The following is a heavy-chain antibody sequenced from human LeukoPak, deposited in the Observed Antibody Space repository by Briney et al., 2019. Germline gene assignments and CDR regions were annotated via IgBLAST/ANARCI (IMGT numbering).Heavy chain of an antibody. CDR3: ARTYDSSGYYPFDY. CDR2: IYYSGST. V-gene: IGHV4-59*01. J-gene: IGHJ4*02. CDR1: GGSIIIYC. Sequence: RCSETQSLTCTVSGGSIIIYCWSWIRQPPGKGLEWIGYIYYSGSTNYNPSLKSRVTISVDTSKNQFSLKLSSVTAADTAVYYCARTYDSSGYYPFDYWGQGTLVTVSS. D-gene: IGHD3-22*01.